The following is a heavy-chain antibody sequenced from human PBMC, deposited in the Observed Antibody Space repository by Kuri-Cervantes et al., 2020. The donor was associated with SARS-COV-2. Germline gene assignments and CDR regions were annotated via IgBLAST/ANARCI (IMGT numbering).Heavy chain of an antibody. CDR3: AQGPSRGAWFDH. CDR2: INPSGGST. J-gene: IGHJ5*02. Sequence: ASVKVSCKASGYTFTSYDMHWVRQAPGQGLEWMGIINPSGGSTSYAQKFQGRVTMTRDTSTSTVYMELSSLRSEDTAVYYCAQGPSRGAWFDHWGQGTLVTVSS. V-gene: IGHV1-46*01. CDR1: GYTFTSYD.